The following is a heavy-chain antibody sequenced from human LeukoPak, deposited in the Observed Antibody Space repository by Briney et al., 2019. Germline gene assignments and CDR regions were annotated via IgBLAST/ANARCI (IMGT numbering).Heavy chain of an antibody. CDR2: IQNDGNNK. V-gene: IGHV3-30*02. J-gene: IGHJ4*02. D-gene: IGHD3-22*01. CDR3: ARAHDIYYYDSSGFDY. Sequence: GGSLRLSCAAPGFTFSTNGMHWVRQAPGKGLECVAFIQNDGNNKKYADSVKGRFTISRDNAKNSLYLQMNSLRAEDTAVYYCARAHDIYYYDSSGFDYWGQGTLVTVSS. CDR1: GFTFSTNG.